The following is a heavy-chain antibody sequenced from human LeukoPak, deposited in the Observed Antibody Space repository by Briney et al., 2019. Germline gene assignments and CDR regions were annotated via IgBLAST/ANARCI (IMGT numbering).Heavy chain of an antibody. CDR1: GFTVSSNY. V-gene: IGHV4-59*04. Sequence: GSLRLSCAASGFTVSSNYMSWVRQAPGKGLEWIGSVYYGGSTYSNPSLKSRVTMSADTSKNQFSLTLSSVTAADTAVYYCARVVAGTKDFQHWGQGTLVTVSS. J-gene: IGHJ1*01. CDR2: VYYGGST. CDR3: ARVVAGTKDFQH. D-gene: IGHD6-19*01.